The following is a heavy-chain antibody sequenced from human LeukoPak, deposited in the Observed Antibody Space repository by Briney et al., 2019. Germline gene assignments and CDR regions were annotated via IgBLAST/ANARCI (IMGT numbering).Heavy chain of an antibody. V-gene: IGHV1-18*01. CDR2: ISAYNGNT. J-gene: IGHJ4*02. CDR1: GYTFTSYG. D-gene: IGHD5-12*01. CDR3: AREPPLNSGYDQTFDF. Sequence: ASVKVSCKASGYTFTSYGISWVRQALGQGLEWMGWISAYNGNTNYAQKLQGRVTMTTDTSTSTAYMELRSLRSDDTAVYYCAREPPLNSGYDQTFDFWGQGTLVTVSS.